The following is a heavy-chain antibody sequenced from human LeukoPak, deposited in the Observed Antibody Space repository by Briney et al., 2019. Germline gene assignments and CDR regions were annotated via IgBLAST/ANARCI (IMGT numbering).Heavy chain of an antibody. Sequence: GGPLSLSCAASGFNFSRYWLHWVRQAPGEGLVCVSCINRVGSYTDYADSVKGRFTSSRDHVKNTVYLQMNSLRVEDTAVYYCARDDDSYGIDYWGQGTLVTVSS. CDR1: GFNFSRYW. CDR3: ARDDDSYGIDY. D-gene: IGHD5-18*01. V-gene: IGHV3-74*01. J-gene: IGHJ4*02. CDR2: INRVGSYT.